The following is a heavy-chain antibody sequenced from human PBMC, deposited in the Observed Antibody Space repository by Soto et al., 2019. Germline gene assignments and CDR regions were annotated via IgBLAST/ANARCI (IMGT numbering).Heavy chain of an antibody. D-gene: IGHD1-26*01. CDR2: IKQDGSEK. CDR3: ARGTGGATSSGKDQFDY. J-gene: IGHJ4*02. V-gene: IGHV3-7*01. Sequence: ESWGGLVQPGGSLRLSCAGSGFIFGNFWMTWVRQAPGKGLEWVANIKQDGSEKYYVDSVKGRFTISRDNVKNSLYLQMNSLRSEDTAVYYCARGTGGATSSGKDQFDYWGQGTLVPVSS. CDR1: GFIFGNFW.